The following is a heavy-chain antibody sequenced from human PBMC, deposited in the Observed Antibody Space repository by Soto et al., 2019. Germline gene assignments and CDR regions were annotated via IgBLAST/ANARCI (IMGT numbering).Heavy chain of an antibody. J-gene: IGHJ4*02. D-gene: IGHD5-12*01. V-gene: IGHV1-69*12. CDR3: ARGAIDGYNLPFAY. CDR1: GGTFSSYA. Sequence: QVQLVQSGAEVKKPGSSVKVSCKASGGTFSSYAISWVRQAPGQGLEWMGGIIPIFGTANYAQKFQGRVTXXAXEXXSTAYMELSSLRSEDTAVYYCARGAIDGYNLPFAYWGQGTLVTVSS. CDR2: IIPIFGTA.